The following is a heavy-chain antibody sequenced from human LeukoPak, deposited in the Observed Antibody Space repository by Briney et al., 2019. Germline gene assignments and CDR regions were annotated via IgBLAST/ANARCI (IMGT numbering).Heavy chain of an antibody. J-gene: IGHJ5*02. CDR3: TKDPNGDYVGAFDP. Sequence: PGGSLRLSCEASGFTFSSFAMTWVRQAPGKGLEWVASITGSHGSTYNTDSVKGRFTISRDNSQNTLYLQMNSLRAEDTAVYYCTKDPNGDYVGAFDPWGQGTLVTVSS. CDR1: GFTFSSFA. D-gene: IGHD4-17*01. CDR2: ITGSHGST. V-gene: IGHV3-23*01.